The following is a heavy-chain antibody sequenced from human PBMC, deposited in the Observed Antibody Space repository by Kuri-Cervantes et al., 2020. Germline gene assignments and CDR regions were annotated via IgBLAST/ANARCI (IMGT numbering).Heavy chain of an antibody. CDR2: IIGSGGST. J-gene: IGHJ4*02. CDR3: AREGSYSSGWVCCFDV. Sequence: SMKISCAASGSTFSSYAMCWVRQAPGKWMEWVSAIIGSGGSTYYADSVKSRFTISRDNSKNTLYLQMNGLRAEDTAVYYCAREGSYSSGWVCCFDVWGQGTMVTVSS. CDR1: GSTFSSYA. D-gene: IGHD6-19*01. V-gene: IGHV3-23*01.